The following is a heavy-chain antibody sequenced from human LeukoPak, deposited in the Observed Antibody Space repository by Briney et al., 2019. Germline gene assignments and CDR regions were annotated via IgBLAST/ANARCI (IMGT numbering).Heavy chain of an antibody. V-gene: IGHV3-23*01. CDR2: ISASGGGP. J-gene: IGHJ4*02. Sequence: GGSLRLSCAASGFTFSSYVMSWVRQAPGRGLEWVSVISASGGGPYYADSVKGRFTIARDNSKNMLYLQMNSLRAEDTAVYYCAKGDRSSGWADWGQGALVTVSS. CDR3: AKGDRSSGWAD. CDR1: GFTFSSYV. D-gene: IGHD6-19*01.